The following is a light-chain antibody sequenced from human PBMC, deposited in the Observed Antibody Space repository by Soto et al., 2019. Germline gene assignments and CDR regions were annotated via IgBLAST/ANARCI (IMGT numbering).Light chain of an antibody. Sequence: SYELTQPPSVSVAPGQTATITCGGNNIGSKTVHWYQQRPGQAPVLVLYDDRDRPSGIPERFSGSNSGNTATLTISRVEAGDEADYYCQVWDISTDPNYVFGTGTKVTVL. CDR2: DDR. CDR1: NIGSKT. J-gene: IGLJ1*01. V-gene: IGLV3-21*02. CDR3: QVWDISTDPNYV.